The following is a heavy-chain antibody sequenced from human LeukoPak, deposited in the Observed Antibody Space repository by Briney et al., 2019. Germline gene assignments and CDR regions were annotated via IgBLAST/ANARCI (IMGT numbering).Heavy chain of an antibody. CDR2: MNPNTDKT. V-gene: IGHV1-8*01. J-gene: IGHJ4*02. CDR1: GYSFTSSD. D-gene: IGHD6-13*01. CDR3: ARGRPGLASAGIYDF. Sequence: GASVKVSCKASGYSFTSSDINWVRQATGQGLAWMGWMNPNTDKTGYARNFQGRVTMTKNISISTAYMEVSSLTYEDTAIYYCARGRPGLASAGIYDFWGKGTLITVSS.